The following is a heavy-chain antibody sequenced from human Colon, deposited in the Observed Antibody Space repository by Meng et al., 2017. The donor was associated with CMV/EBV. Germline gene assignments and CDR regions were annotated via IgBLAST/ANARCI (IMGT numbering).Heavy chain of an antibody. CDR3: ARVRLLSGSGWYWFDP. V-gene: IGHV4-59*01. CDR2: IYYSGST. D-gene: IGHD6-19*01. J-gene: IGHJ5*02. CDR1: GDSISSYY. Sequence: GSLRLSCTVSGDSISSYYWSWIRQPPGKGLEWIGYIYYSGSTSYNPSLKSRVTMSIDTSKNQFSLKLRSVTAADTAVYYCARVRLLSGSGWYWFDPWGQGTLVTVSS.